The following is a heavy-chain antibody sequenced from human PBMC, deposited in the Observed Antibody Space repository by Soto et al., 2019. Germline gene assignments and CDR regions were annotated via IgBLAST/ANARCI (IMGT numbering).Heavy chain of an antibody. CDR2: ITYDGFTQ. Sequence: GGSRRLSWAASGFTFSNDAMHWVRQAPGKGLEWVAVITYDGFTQNYADSVRGRFTVSRDNSKSTLSLQMNSLRPDDTAVYYCGRGPFSSSYIDYWGQGTRVTVSS. J-gene: IGHJ4*02. CDR3: GRGPFSSSYIDY. D-gene: IGHD6-6*01. CDR1: GFTFSNDA. V-gene: IGHV3-30*03.